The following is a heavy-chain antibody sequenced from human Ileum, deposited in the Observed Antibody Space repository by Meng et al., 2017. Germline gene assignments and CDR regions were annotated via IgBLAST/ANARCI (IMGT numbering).Heavy chain of an antibody. CDR2: IYYGGST. CDR3: ARRAHYGDPPR. Sequence: QLRLQESGPGLVKPSETLSLTCSVSSGSFTNNNYYWVWIRRPPGKGLEWIGSIYYGGSTYYNPSLKSRVTISVDTPTNQFSLKLISVTAADTAVYYCARRAHYGDPPRWGQGTLVTVSS. J-gene: IGHJ4*02. D-gene: IGHD4-17*01. CDR1: SGSFTNNNYY. V-gene: IGHV4-39*01.